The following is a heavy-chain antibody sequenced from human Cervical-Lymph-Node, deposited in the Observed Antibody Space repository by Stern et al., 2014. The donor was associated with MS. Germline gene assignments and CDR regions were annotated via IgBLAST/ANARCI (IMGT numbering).Heavy chain of an antibody. Sequence: EVQLVESGGGLVQPGRSLRLSCAASGFTFDDYAMHWVRQAPGKGLEWASGXSWNSGSIGYADSVKGRFTISRDNAKNSLYLQMNSLRAEDTALYYCAKDTDYGDYVRYFDYWGQGTLVTVSS. CDR3: AKDTDYGDYVRYFDY. V-gene: IGHV3-9*01. D-gene: IGHD4-17*01. CDR2: XSWNSGSI. CDR1: GFTFDDYA. J-gene: IGHJ4*02.